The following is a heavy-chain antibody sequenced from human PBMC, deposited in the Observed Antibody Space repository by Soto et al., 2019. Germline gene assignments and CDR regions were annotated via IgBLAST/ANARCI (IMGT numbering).Heavy chain of an antibody. J-gene: IGHJ4*02. Sequence: EVQLVESGGGLIQPGGSLRLSCAASGFTVSSTYMSWVRQAPGKGLEWVSVIYSGGSTYYADSVKGRLTISRDNSKNTLYLQINSLRAEDTAVYYCARSGYSYGPFDYWGQGTLVTVSS. CDR2: IYSGGST. CDR3: ARSGYSYGPFDY. V-gene: IGHV3-53*01. CDR1: GFTVSSTY. D-gene: IGHD5-18*01.